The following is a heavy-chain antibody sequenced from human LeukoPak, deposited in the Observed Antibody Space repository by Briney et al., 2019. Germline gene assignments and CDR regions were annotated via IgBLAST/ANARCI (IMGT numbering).Heavy chain of an antibody. CDR3: AREVAAPILSDGLDL. D-gene: IGHD6-19*01. J-gene: IGHJ6*02. Sequence: GGSLRLSCAASGFTFSSYAMSWVRQAPGKGLEWVSVVYSDGRTYYAESVKGRFIISRDSSKNIVYLQMDSLRVEDTAVYYCAREVAAPILSDGLDLWGQGTAVTVSS. CDR2: VYSDGRT. CDR1: GFTFSSYA. V-gene: IGHV3-53*01.